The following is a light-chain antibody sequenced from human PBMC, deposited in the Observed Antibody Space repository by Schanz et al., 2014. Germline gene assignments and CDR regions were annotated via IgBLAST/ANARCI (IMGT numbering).Light chain of an antibody. Sequence: QSALTQPPSASGAPGQSVTISCTGTSSDVGGHDYVSWYQHHPGKAPKVMIYQVTKRPSGVPDRFSGSKSGNTASLTVSGLQAEDEADYYCSSYAGSNLGVFGGGTKLTVL. CDR3: SSYAGSNLGV. V-gene: IGLV2-8*01. CDR2: QVT. J-gene: IGLJ2*01. CDR1: SSDVGGHDY.